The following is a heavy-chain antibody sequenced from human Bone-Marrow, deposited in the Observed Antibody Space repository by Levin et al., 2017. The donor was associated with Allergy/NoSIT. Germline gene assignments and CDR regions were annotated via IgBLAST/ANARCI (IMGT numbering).Heavy chain of an antibody. J-gene: IGHJ5*02. D-gene: IGHD3-10*01. CDR1: GGSISSYY. V-gene: IGHV4-59*01. CDR3: ARAGSGSYYTPGMWFDP. Sequence: SSQTLSLTCTVSGGSISSYYWSWIRQPPGKGLEWIGYIYYSGSTNYNPSLKSRVTISVDTSKNQFSLKLSSVTAADTAVYYCARAGSGSYYTPGMWFDPWGQGTLVTVSS. CDR2: IYYSGST.